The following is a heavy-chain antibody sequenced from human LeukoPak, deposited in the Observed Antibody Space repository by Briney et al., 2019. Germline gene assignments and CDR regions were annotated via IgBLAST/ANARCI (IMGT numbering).Heavy chain of an antibody. D-gene: IGHD3-3*01. CDR2: IIPILGIA. V-gene: IGHV1-69*02. CDR1: GGTFSSYT. J-gene: IGHJ6*03. CDR3: ARRVDYYYYMDV. Sequence: ASVKVSCKASGGTFSSYTISWVRQAPGQGLEWMGRIIPILGIANYAQKFQGRVTITADKSTSTAYMELSSLRSEDTAVYYCARRVDYYYYMDVWGKGTTVTVFS.